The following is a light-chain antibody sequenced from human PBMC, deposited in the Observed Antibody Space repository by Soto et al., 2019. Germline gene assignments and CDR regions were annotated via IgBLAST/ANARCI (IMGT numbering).Light chain of an antibody. V-gene: IGKV1-5*03. CDR1: QSISSW. Sequence: DIQMTQSPSTLSASVGDRVTITCRASQSISSWLAWYQQKPGKAPKLLIYKASSLESGVPSRFRGSRSGTEFTLTISSLQPDDFATYYCQQYNSYLGTFGQGTKVDIK. CDR3: QQYNSYLGT. CDR2: KAS. J-gene: IGKJ1*01.